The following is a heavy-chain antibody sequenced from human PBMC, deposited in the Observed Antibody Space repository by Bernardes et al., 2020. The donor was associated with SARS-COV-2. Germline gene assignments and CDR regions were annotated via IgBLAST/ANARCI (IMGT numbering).Heavy chain of an antibody. J-gene: IGHJ3*02. CDR3: ARDLLGAFDI. CDR2: ISSSSTI. V-gene: IGHV3-48*04. D-gene: IGHD3-16*01. CDR1: GFTFSSYS. Sequence: GSLRLSCAASGFTFSSYSMSWVRQAPGKGLEWLSYISSSSTIYSPDSVRGRFTISRDNAKSSLYLQMNSLRAEDTAVYYCARDLLGAFDIWGQGTMVTVSS.